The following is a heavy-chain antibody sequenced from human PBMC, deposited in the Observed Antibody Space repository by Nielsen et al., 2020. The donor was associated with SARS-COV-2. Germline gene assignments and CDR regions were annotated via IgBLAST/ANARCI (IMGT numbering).Heavy chain of an antibody. Sequence: GGSVRLSCAASGFTFGSYGMHWVRQAPGKGLEWLAVIWYDGSEIYYADSVNGRFTISRDTSKNTLYLQMNSLRVEDTAVYYCTRAPYSSGDFDFWGQGTLVTVSS. CDR2: IWYDGSEI. D-gene: IGHD6-25*01. J-gene: IGHJ4*02. V-gene: IGHV3-33*01. CDR3: TRAPYSSGDFDF. CDR1: GFTFGSYG.